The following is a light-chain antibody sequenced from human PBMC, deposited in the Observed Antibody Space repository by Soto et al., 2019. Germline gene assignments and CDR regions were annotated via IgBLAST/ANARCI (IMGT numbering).Light chain of an antibody. CDR1: SSDVGGYNY. J-gene: IGLJ3*02. CDR2: DVI. CDR3: WSFADSYSWV. Sequence: QSALTQPRSVSGSPGQSVTISCTGTSSDVGGYNYVSWYQQHPGKAPKLMIYDVIKRPSGVPDRFSGSKSGNTASLTISGLQAEDEAHYYCWSFADSYSWVFGGGTKLTVL. V-gene: IGLV2-11*01.